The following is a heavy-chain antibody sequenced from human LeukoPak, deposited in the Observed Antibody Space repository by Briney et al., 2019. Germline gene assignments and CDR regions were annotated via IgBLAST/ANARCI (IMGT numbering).Heavy chain of an antibody. CDR2: ISGSGGST. CDR3: ARDDDTMIVVAPFDY. D-gene: IGHD3-22*01. CDR1: GFTFSSYA. V-gene: IGHV3-23*01. J-gene: IGHJ4*02. Sequence: GGSLRLSCAASGFTFSSYAMSWVRQAPGKGLEWVSAISGSGGSTYYADSVKGRFTISRDNSKDTLYLQMNSLRAEDTAVYYCARDDDTMIVVAPFDYWGQGTLVTVSS.